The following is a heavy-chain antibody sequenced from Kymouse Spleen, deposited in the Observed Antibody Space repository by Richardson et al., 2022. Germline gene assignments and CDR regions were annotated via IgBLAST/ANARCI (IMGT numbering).Heavy chain of an antibody. Sequence: EVQLVESGGGLVQPGGSLRLSCAASGFTFSSYWMSWVRQAPGKGLEWVANIKQDGSEKYYVDSVKGRFTISRDNAKNSLYLQMNSLRAEDTAVYYCARVLRYFDWLSGFDYWGQGTLVTVSS. J-gene: IGHJ4*02. CDR1: GFTFSSYW. CDR2: IKQDGSEK. V-gene: IGHV3-7*01. D-gene: IGHD3-9*01. CDR3: ARVLRYFDWLSGFDY.